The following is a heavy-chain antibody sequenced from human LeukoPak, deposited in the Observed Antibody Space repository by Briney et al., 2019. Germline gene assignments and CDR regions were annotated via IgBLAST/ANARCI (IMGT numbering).Heavy chain of an antibody. D-gene: IGHD2-21*02. J-gene: IGHJ5*02. CDR3: ARDLCGGDRYGWGENWFDP. Sequence: PSETLSLTCTVSGGSISSHYWSWIRQPPGKGLEWIGYIYYSGSTNYNPSLKSRVTISVDTSKNQFSLKLSSVTAADTAVYYCARDLCGGDRYGWGENWFDPWGQGTLVTVSS. CDR2: IYYSGST. V-gene: IGHV4-59*11. CDR1: GGSISSHY.